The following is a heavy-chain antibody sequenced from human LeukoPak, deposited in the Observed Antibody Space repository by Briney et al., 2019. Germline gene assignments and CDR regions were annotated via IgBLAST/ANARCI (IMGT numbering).Heavy chain of an antibody. V-gene: IGHV3-30*02. CDR2: IRYDGGNK. D-gene: IGHD3-22*01. Sequence: GGSLRLSCAASGFTFSSYGMHWVRQAPGKGLEWVAFIRYDGGNKYYADSVKGRFTISRDNSKNTLYLQMNSLRAEDTAVYYCAKYPYYYDSSGYYAEYFQHWGQGTLVTVSS. J-gene: IGHJ1*01. CDR3: AKYPYYYDSSGYYAEYFQH. CDR1: GFTFSSYG.